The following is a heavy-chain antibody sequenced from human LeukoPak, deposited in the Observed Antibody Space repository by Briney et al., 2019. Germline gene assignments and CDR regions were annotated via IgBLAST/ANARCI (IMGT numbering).Heavy chain of an antibody. D-gene: IGHD6-13*01. J-gene: IGHJ5*02. CDR1: GFTFSRYA. CDR3: ARDPIPSSSWRKWWGNNWFDP. Sequence: GGSLRLSCAASGFTFSRYAMHWVRQTPGKGLEWVAIISYDGSNKYYADSVKGRFTISRDNSKNTLYLQMNSLRAEDTAVYYCARDPIPSSSWRKWWGNNWFDPWGQGTLVTVPS. CDR2: ISYDGSNK. V-gene: IGHV3-30*04.